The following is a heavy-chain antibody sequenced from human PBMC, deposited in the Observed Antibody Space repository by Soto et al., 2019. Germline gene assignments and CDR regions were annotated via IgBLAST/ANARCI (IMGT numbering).Heavy chain of an antibody. CDR3: ARAGSWYGPSYYYYGMDV. Sequence: EVQLVESGGGLVQPGGSLRLSCAASGFTFSSYWMSWVRQAPGKGLEWVANIKQDGSEKDYVGSVKGRFTIYSENAKNSLYLQMNSLRAEDTAVYYCARAGSWYGPSYYYYGMDVWGQGTTVTVSS. D-gene: IGHD6-13*01. V-gene: IGHV3-7*01. J-gene: IGHJ6*02. CDR2: IKQDGSEK. CDR1: GFTFSSYW.